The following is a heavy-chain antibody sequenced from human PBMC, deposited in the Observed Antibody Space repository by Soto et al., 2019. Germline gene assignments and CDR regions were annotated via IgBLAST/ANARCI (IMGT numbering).Heavy chain of an antibody. J-gene: IGHJ4*02. CDR2: ISYDGSNK. Sequence: GGSLRLSCAASGFTFSSYGMHWVRQAPGKGLEWVAVISYDGSNKYYADSVKGRFTISRDNSKNTLYLQMNSLRAEDTAVYYCAKDLHFLPRYTYYYDSSGLDYWGQGTLVTVSS. D-gene: IGHD3-22*01. V-gene: IGHV3-30*18. CDR1: GFTFSSYG. CDR3: AKDLHFLPRYTYYYDSSGLDY.